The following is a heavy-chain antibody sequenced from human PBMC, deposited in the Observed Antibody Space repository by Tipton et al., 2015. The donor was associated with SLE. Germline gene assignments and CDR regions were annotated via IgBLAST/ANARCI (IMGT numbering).Heavy chain of an antibody. Sequence: TLSLTCTVSGGSISSGDYYWNWIRQPPGKALEWLGYMSFSGRSNYNPSLKNRVTISLDTSKNQLSLKLSSVTAADTAVYYCARAADEFSDYGLDVWGQGTTVTVSS. CDR3: ARAADEFSDYGLDV. CDR2: MSFSGRS. D-gene: IGHD3-10*01. J-gene: IGHJ6*02. V-gene: IGHV4-61*08. CDR1: GGSISSGDYY.